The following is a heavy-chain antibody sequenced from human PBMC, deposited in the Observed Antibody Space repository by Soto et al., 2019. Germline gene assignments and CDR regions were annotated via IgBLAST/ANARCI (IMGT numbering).Heavy chain of an antibody. CDR1: GYTFTSHD. J-gene: IGHJ5*02. D-gene: IGHD2-2*01. Sequence: QVQLVQSGAEVKKPGASVKVSCKASGYTFTSHDINWMRQATGQGLEWMGWMNPNSGHTTYAQKFQGRITMTRDTTISTAYMELDDLRSEDTGIYYSASAMSTTWGQGTLVTVSS. CDR3: ASAMSTT. V-gene: IGHV1-8*01. CDR2: MNPNSGHT.